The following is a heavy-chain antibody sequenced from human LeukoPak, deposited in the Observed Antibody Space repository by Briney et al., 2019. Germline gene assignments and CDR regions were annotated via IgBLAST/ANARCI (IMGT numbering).Heavy chain of an antibody. J-gene: IGHJ3*02. V-gene: IGHV1-2*02. D-gene: IGHD1-14*01. CDR3: ASERLNNAFDI. CDR1: GYTLTAYY. Sequence: ASVKVSCKASGYTLTAYYVHWVQQAPGQGLEWMGWTNPNSGGSNSAQKFQGRVTMTRDTSLNTAYVELSRLTSDDTAVYFCASERLNNAFDIWGQGTMVTVSS. CDR2: TNPNSGGS.